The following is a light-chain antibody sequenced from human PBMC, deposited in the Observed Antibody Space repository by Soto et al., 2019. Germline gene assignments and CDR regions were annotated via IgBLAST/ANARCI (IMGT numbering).Light chain of an antibody. CDR2: GAS. V-gene: IGKV3-15*01. CDR3: QHYNNWPMYT. CDR1: QSVSSN. Sequence: EIVMTQSPATLSVSPGERATLSCRASQSVSSNLAWYQQKPGQAPRLLIYGASTRATGIPARFSGSGSGTEFTLTISSLQSEDFAVYYCQHYNNWPMYTFGLGTKLEIK. J-gene: IGKJ2*01.